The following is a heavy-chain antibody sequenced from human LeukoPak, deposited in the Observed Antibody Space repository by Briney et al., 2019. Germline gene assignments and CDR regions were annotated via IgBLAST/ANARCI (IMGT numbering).Heavy chain of an antibody. Sequence: GGSLRLSCAASGFTFSSYSMNWVRPAPGKGLEWVSSISSSSSYIYYADSVKGRFTITRANAKNTLYLQMNGLRAEDTAVYYCASVAVSTIFGVVQIDYWGQGTLVTVSS. CDR3: ASVAVSTIFGVVQIDY. J-gene: IGHJ4*02. D-gene: IGHD3-3*01. V-gene: IGHV3-21*01. CDR2: ISSSSSYI. CDR1: GFTFSSYS.